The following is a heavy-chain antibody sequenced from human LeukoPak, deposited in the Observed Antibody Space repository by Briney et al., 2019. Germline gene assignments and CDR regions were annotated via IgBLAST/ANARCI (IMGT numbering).Heavy chain of an antibody. V-gene: IGHV3-23*01. D-gene: IGHD6-13*01. J-gene: IGHJ3*02. Sequence: GGSLRLSCAASGFSFSSYAMSWVRQPPGKGLEWVSSFSGGGGDTYYADSVKGRFTISRDNSKNTLCLQMNSLRVEDTAVYYCARDWPSGWQQLPDYDAVDIWGQGTMTVSS. CDR2: FSGGGGDT. CDR1: GFSFSSYA. CDR3: ARDWPSGWQQLPDYDAVDI.